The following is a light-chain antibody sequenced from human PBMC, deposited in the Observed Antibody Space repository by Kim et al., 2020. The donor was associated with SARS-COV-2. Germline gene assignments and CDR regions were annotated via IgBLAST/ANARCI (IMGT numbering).Light chain of an antibody. V-gene: IGKV3-15*01. CDR1: QIISTS. CDR3: HQYNNWPLT. Sequence: VSQGERVTRSCGASQIISTSLAWYQQKPGQAPRLLSFGASTRATGIPARFSGSGSGTEFTLTITSLQSEDFASYYWHQYNNWPLTFGGGTKVDIK. J-gene: IGKJ4*01. CDR2: GAS.